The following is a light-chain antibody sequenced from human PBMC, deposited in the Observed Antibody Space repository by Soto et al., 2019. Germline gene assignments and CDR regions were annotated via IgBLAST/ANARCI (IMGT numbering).Light chain of an antibody. CDR3: QQYGSSPRT. J-gene: IGKJ1*01. CDR2: GAS. Sequence: DIVLTQSPGTLSLSPGERATLSCRASQSVRSDYLAWYQQKPGQAPRLHIYGASTRATGIPDRFTGSGSGTDFTLTISRLEPEDFAVYYCQQYGSSPRTFGQGTKVEIK. V-gene: IGKV3-20*01. CDR1: QSVRSDY.